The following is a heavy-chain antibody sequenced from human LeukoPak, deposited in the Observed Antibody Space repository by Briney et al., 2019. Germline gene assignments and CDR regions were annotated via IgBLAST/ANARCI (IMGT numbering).Heavy chain of an antibody. J-gene: IGHJ4*02. CDR1: SGSIGTYF. Sequence: PSETLSLTCTVSSGSIGTYFCAWLRRPPGKGLEWIGYIYYSGSTNYNPSLKSRVTISVDTSKNQVSLRLNSVTAADTAVYYCARGSSYGSGSHLDYWGQGTLVTVSS. D-gene: IGHD3-10*01. V-gene: IGHV4-59*01. CDR2: IYYSGST. CDR3: ARGSSYGSGSHLDY.